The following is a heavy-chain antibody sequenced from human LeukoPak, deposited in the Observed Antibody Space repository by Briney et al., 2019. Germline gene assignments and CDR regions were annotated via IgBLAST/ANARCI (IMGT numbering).Heavy chain of an antibody. D-gene: IGHD2-15*01. CDR2: INPSGGST. CDR1: GYTFTSYY. Sequence: ASVKVSCKASGYTFTSYYMHWVRQAPGQGLEWMGIINPSGGSTSYAQKFQGRVTMTRDMSTSTVYMELSSLRSEDTAVYYCARVDRVAGVWFDPWGQGTLVTVSS. J-gene: IGHJ5*02. V-gene: IGHV1-46*01. CDR3: ARVDRVAGVWFDP.